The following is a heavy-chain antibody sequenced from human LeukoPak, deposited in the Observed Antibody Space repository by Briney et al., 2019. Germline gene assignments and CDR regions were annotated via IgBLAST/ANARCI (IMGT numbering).Heavy chain of an antibody. CDR2: ISYDGSNK. D-gene: IGHD3-9*01. V-gene: IGHV3-30*04. J-gene: IGHJ4*02. Sequence: GGSLRLSCAASGFTFSSYAMHWVRQAPGKGLEWVAIISYDGSNKYYADSVKGRFTISRENSKNTVYLQMNSLRAEDTAVYYCARTSPPYFDWAPVDYWGQGTLVTVSS. CDR1: GFTFSSYA. CDR3: ARTSPPYFDWAPVDY.